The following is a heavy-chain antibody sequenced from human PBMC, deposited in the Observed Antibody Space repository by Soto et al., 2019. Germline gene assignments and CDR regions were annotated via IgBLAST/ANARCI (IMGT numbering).Heavy chain of an antibody. CDR2: ISAYNGNT. J-gene: IGHJ6*02. CDR1: GYTFTNNA. Sequence: QVQLVQSGAEVRKSGASVKVSCKASGYTFTNNAINWVRQAPGQGLEWMGWISAYNGNTDYARKIQGRVTLTTDTSTSTAYMELRSLRSDDTAVYYCARAGGGYYYYGMDVWGQGTTVTVSS. CDR3: ARAGGGYYYYGMDV. V-gene: IGHV1-18*01.